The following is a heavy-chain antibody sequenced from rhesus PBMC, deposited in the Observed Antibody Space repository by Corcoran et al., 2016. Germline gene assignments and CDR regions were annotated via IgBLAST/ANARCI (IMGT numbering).Heavy chain of an antibody. CDR1: GSTFSSYR. V-gene: IGHV1-200*01. Sequence: QVQLVQSGAAGKKPGASVNLHCKASGSTFSSYRINWERKAPGQGLEWMGWSNPSNGNTGYAQKFQGRVTLTRDTSTSTVYMEVSSLRSEDTAVYYCARGSYYFDYWGQGVLVTVSP. CDR2: SNPSNGNT. D-gene: IGHD2-15*01. CDR3: ARGSYYFDY. J-gene: IGHJ4*01.